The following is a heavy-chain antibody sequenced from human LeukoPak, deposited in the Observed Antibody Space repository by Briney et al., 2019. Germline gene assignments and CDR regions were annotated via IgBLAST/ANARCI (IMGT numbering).Heavy chain of an antibody. D-gene: IGHD5-18*01. CDR1: GFTFSSYG. CDR3: AKLQLGYYYMDV. CDR2: ISGSGGST. V-gene: IGHV3-23*01. Sequence: GGSLRLSCAASGFTFSSYGMSWVRQAPGKGLEGVSAISGSGGSTYYADSVKGRFTISRDNSKNTLYLQMNSLRAEDTAVYYCAKLQLGYYYMDVWGKGTTVTISS. J-gene: IGHJ6*03.